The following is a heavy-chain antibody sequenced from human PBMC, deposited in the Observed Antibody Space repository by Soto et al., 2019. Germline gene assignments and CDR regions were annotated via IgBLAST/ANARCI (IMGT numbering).Heavy chain of an antibody. CDR3: AREYCISTSCYGWFDP. CDR2: INPNSGGT. D-gene: IGHD2-2*01. J-gene: IGHJ5*02. CDR1: GYTFTGYY. V-gene: IGHV1-2*02. Sequence: ASVKVSCKASGYTFTGYYMHWVRQAPGQGLEWMGWINPNSGGTSYAQKFQGRVTMTRDTSTSTVYMELSSLRSEDTAVYYCAREYCISTSCYGWFDPWGQGTLVTVSS.